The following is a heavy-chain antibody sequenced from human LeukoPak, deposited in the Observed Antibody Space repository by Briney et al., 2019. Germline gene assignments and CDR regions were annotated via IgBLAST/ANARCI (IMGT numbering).Heavy chain of an antibody. CDR2: ISSSSSYI. Sequence: SGGSLRLSCAASGFTFSDYSMNWVRQAPGKGLEWVSSISSSSSYIYYADSVKGRFTISRDNAKNSLWLQMNSLRAEDTAVYYCARRKGKKGYCSSGSCPHDAFDIWGQGTMVTVSS. CDR3: ARRKGKKGYCSSGSCPHDAFDI. V-gene: IGHV3-21*01. D-gene: IGHD2-15*01. CDR1: GFTFSDYS. J-gene: IGHJ3*02.